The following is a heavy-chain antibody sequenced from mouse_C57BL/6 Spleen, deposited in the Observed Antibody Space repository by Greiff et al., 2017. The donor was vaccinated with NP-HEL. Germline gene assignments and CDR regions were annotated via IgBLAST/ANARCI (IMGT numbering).Heavy chain of an antibody. V-gene: IGHV1-50*01. CDR2: IDPSDGYT. Sequence: QVQLQQPGAELVKPGASVKLSCKASGYTFTSYWMQWVKQRPGQGLEWIGEIDPSDGYTNYNQKFKGKATLTVDTSSSTAYMQLSSLTSEDSAVYYCARTYVTTGVASDYWGQGTTLTVSS. CDR1: GYTFTSYW. J-gene: IGHJ2*01. D-gene: IGHD1-1*01. CDR3: ARTYVTTGVASDY.